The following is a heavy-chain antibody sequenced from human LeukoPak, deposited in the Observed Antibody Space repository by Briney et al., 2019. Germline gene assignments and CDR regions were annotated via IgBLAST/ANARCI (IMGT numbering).Heavy chain of an antibody. D-gene: IGHD3-10*01. CDR2: ISSSGSTI. CDR1: GFTFSDYY. J-gene: IGHJ4*02. Sequence: GGSLRLSCAASGFTFSDYYMSWIRQAPGKGLEWVSCISSSGSTIYYADSVKGRFTISRDNAKNSLYLQMNSLRAEDTAVYYCARASSRLLWFGEFYFDYWGQGTLVTVSS. CDR3: ARASSRLLWFGEFYFDY. V-gene: IGHV3-11*01.